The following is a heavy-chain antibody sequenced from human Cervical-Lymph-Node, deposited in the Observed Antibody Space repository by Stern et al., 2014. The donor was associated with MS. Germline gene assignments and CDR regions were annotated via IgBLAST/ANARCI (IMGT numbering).Heavy chain of an antibody. CDR1: GYTFTSYW. Sequence: EVQLVESGPEVKRPGESLKISCQASGYTFTSYWIGWVRQMPGKGLGWFAIIFPGGSDIRYSPSFQGQVPISAEKSSSTAYLQWNNLKASDTAIYYCARQRYFDYWGQGTLVTVSS. J-gene: IGHJ4*02. V-gene: IGHV5-51*01. CDR3: ARQRYFDY. CDR2: IFPGGSDI.